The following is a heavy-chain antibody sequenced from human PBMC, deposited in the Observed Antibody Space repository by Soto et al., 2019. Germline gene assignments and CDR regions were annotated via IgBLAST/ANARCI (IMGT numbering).Heavy chain of an antibody. J-gene: IGHJ4*02. Sequence: SETLSLTCTVSGGSISSGGYYWSWIRQHPGKGLEWIGYIYYSGSTYYNPSLNSRVTISVDTSKNKFSLKLSPVTAADTAVYYCAGFDSGWYYFDYWGQVTLVTVSS. CDR3: AGFDSGWYYFDY. D-gene: IGHD6-19*01. CDR1: GGSISSGGYY. CDR2: IYYSGST. V-gene: IGHV4-31*03.